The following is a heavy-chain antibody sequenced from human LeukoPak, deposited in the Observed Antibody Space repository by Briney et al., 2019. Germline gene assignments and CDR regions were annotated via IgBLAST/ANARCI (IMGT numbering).Heavy chain of an antibody. CDR3: TRDVRD. CDR1: GYTFTSYD. Sequence: ASVKVSCKASGYTFTSYDINWVRQATGQGLEWMGWINPNSGGTNYAQKFQGRVTMTRDTSINTAYMELSRLRSDDTAVYYCTRDVRDWGQGTLVTVSS. V-gene: IGHV1-2*02. CDR2: INPNSGGT. J-gene: IGHJ4*02.